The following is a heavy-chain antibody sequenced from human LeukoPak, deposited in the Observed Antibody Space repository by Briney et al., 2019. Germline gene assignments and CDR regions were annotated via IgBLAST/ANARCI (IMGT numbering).Heavy chain of an antibody. D-gene: IGHD3-10*01. CDR3: ARNYGSGSYYFDY. J-gene: IGHJ4*02. V-gene: IGHV3-64D*06. Sequence: GGSLRLSCSASGFTFSSYAMHWVRQAPGKGLEYVSAISSNGGSTYYADSVKGRFTISRDNSKNTLYLQMSSLRAEDTAVYYCARNYGSGSYYFDYWGQGTLVTVSS. CDR2: ISSNGGST. CDR1: GFTFSSYA.